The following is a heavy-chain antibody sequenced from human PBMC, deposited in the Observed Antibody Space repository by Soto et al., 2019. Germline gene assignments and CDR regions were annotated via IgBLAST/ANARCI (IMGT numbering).Heavy chain of an antibody. D-gene: IGHD6-19*01. CDR3: AIAVAVPADFDY. J-gene: IGHJ4*02. CDR2: INAGNGNT. Sequence: QVQLVQSGAEEKKPGASVKVSCKASGYTFNGYAMHWVRQAPGQRLEWMGWINAGNGNTKYSQKFQGRVTITRDTFASKGYMGLSSLRSEDTAVYYWAIAVAVPADFDYWGQGTLVTVSS. V-gene: IGHV1-3*05. CDR1: GYTFNGYA.